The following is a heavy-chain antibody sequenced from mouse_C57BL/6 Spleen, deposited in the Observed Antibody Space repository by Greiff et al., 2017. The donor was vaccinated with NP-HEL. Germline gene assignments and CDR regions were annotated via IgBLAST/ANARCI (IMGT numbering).Heavy chain of an antibody. D-gene: IGHD1-1*01. V-gene: IGHV1-55*01. CDR2: IYPGSGST. Sequence: QVQLQQPGAELVKPGASVKMSCKASGYTFTSYWITWVKQRPGQGLEWIGDIYPGSGSTNYNEKFKSKATLPVDTSSSTAYMQLSSLTSEDSAVYYCARYSYGSRYYYAMDYWGQGTSVTVSS. J-gene: IGHJ4*01. CDR1: GYTFTSYW. CDR3: ARYSYGSRYYYAMDY.